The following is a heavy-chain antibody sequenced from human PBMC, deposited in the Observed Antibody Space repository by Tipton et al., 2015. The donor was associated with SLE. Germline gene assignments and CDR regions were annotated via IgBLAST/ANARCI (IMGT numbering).Heavy chain of an antibody. D-gene: IGHD4/OR15-4a*01. V-gene: IGHV3-23*04. CDR2: ISGSGGST. CDR1: GFTFDDYG. Sequence: MQLVQSGGGVVRPGESLRLSCAASGFTFDDYGMSWVRQAPGKGLEWVSAISGSGGSTYYADSVKGRFTISRDNSKNTLYLQMNSLRAEDTAVYYCAREDYGDFDYWGQGTLVTVSS. CDR3: AREDYGDFDY. J-gene: IGHJ4*02.